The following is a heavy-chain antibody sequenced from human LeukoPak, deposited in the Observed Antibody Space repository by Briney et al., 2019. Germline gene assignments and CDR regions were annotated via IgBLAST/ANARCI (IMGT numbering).Heavy chain of an antibody. J-gene: IGHJ6*03. CDR1: GYTFTSYA. Sequence: GASVKVSCKASGYTFTSYAMNWVRQAPGQGLEWMGWINTNTGNPTYAQGFTGRFVFSLDTSVSTAYLQISSLKAEDTAVYYCARDSRGRSRYYYYYMDVWGKGTTVAVSS. CDR2: INTNTGNP. CDR3: ARDSRGRSRYYYYYMDV. D-gene: IGHD6-13*01. V-gene: IGHV7-4-1*02.